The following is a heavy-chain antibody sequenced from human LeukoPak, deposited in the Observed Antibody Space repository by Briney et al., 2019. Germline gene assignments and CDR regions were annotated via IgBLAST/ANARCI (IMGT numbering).Heavy chain of an antibody. CDR3: ARDRSVTWIQLWQDAFDI. CDR2: ISAYNGNT. CDR1: GYTFTSCG. Sequence: GASVKVSCKASGYTFTSCGISWVRQAPGQGLEWMGWISAYNGNTNYAQKLQGRVTVTTDTSTSTAYMELRSLRSDDTAVYYCARDRSVTWIQLWQDAFDIWGQGTMVTVSS. V-gene: IGHV1-18*01. J-gene: IGHJ3*02. D-gene: IGHD5-18*01.